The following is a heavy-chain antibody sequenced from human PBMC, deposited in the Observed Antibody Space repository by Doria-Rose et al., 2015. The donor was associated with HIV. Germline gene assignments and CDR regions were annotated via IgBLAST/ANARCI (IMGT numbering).Heavy chain of an antibody. Sequence: QESGPVLVKPTETLTLTCTVSGVSLSSPGMGVSWIRQPPGKALEWLANIFSDDDRSYKPSLKSRLTISRCTSKSQVVLTMTDMDPVDTATYHCARIKSSRWYHKYYFDFWGQGTLVIVSA. D-gene: IGHD6-13*01. J-gene: IGHJ4*02. V-gene: IGHV2-26*01. CDR2: IFSDDDR. CDR1: GVSLSSPGMG. CDR3: ARIKSSRWYHKYYFDF.